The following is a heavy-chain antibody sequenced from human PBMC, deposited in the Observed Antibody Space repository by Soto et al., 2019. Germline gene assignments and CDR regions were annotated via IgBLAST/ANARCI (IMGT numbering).Heavy chain of an antibody. V-gene: IGHV4-59*05. D-gene: IGHD2-2*01. CDR2: IYYSGST. CDR3: TLGYCSSTSCYGVNYYYGMDV. J-gene: IGHJ6*02. CDR1: GGSISSYY. Sequence: SETLSLTCTVSGGSISSYYWSWIRQPPGKGLEWIGSIYYSGSTYYNPSLKSRVTISVDTSKNQFSLKLSSVTAADTAVYYCTLGYCSSTSCYGVNYYYGMDVWGQGTTVTVSS.